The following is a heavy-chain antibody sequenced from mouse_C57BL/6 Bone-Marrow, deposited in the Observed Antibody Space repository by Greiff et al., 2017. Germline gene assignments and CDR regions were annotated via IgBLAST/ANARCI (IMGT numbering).Heavy chain of an antibody. Sequence: EVQRVESGEGLVKPGGSLKLSCAASGFTFSSYAMSWVRQTPEKRLEWVAYISSGGDYIYYADTVKGRFTISRDNARNTLYLQMSSLKSEDTAMYYCTRGGGGIAWFAYWGQGTLVTVSA. V-gene: IGHV5-9-1*02. CDR3: TRGGGGIAWFAY. D-gene: IGHD1-1*01. CDR2: ISSGGDYI. CDR1: GFTFSSYA. J-gene: IGHJ3*01.